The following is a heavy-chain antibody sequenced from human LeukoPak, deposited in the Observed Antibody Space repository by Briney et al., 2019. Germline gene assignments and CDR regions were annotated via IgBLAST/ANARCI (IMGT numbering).Heavy chain of an antibody. CDR1: GGSISSGDYY. CDR2: IYYSGST. D-gene: IGHD2-21*01. CDR3: ARGLYFDY. Sequence: PSETLSLTCTVSGGSISSGDYYWRWIRQPPGKVLGWIGYIYYSGSTYYNPSLKSRVTISVDTSKNQFSLKLSSVTAADTAVYYCARGLYFDYWGQGTLVTVSS. V-gene: IGHV4-30-4*01. J-gene: IGHJ4*02.